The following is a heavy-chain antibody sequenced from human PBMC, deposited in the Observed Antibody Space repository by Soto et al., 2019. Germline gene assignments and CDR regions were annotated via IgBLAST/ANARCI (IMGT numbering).Heavy chain of an antibody. V-gene: IGHV1-69*12. D-gene: IGHD6-13*01. CDR1: GGTFSSYA. CDR2: IIPIFGTA. J-gene: IGHJ2*01. CDR3: AGENNSSSWYGVDWYFDL. Sequence: QVQLVQSGAEVKKPGSSVKVSCKASGGTFSSYAISWVRQAPGQGLEWMGGIIPIFGTANYAQKFQGRVTSTADESTSTAYMELSSLRSEDTAVYYCAGENNSSSWYGVDWYFDLWGRGTLVTVSS.